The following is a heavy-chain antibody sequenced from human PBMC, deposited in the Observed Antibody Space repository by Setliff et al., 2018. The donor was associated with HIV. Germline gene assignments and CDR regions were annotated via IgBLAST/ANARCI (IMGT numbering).Heavy chain of an antibody. Sequence: ASVKVSCKAAGYSFHSYGLSWVRLAPGQGLEWMGWISPYNGNTNYAQRFQGRLTMTTDTSTITAYMELRSLRSDDTAAYYCARVRERIGVTGTDDAFDIWGQGTAVTVSS. J-gene: IGHJ3*02. CDR2: ISPYNGNT. CDR1: GYSFHSYG. V-gene: IGHV1-18*01. D-gene: IGHD3-3*01. CDR3: ARVRERIGVTGTDDAFDI.